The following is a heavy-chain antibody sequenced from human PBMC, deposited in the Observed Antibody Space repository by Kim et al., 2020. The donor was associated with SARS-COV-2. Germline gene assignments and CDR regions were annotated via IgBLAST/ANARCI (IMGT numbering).Heavy chain of an antibody. CDR1: GFTFGDYA. J-gene: IGHJ4*02. CDR2: IRSKAYGGTT. D-gene: IGHD4-17*01. Sequence: GGSLRLSCTASGFTFGDYAMSWFRQAPGKGLEWVGFIRSKAYGGTTEYAASVKGRFTISRDDSKSIAYLQMNSLKTEDTAVYYCTRMFDYGDYIFDYWGQGTLVTVSS. CDR3: TRMFDYGDYIFDY. V-gene: IGHV3-49*03.